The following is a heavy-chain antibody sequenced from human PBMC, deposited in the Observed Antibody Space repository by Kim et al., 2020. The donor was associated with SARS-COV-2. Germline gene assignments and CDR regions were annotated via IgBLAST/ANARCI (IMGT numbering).Heavy chain of an antibody. J-gene: IGHJ5*02. CDR2: ISGSGGST. Sequence: GGSLRLSCAASGFTFSSYAMSWVRQAPGKGLEWVSAISGSGGSTYYADSVKGRFTISRDNSKNTLYLQMNSLRAEDTAVYYCAKPGSYSRSLNWFDPWGQGTLVTVSS. D-gene: IGHD6-13*01. CDR1: GFTFSSYA. CDR3: AKPGSYSRSLNWFDP. V-gene: IGHV3-23*01.